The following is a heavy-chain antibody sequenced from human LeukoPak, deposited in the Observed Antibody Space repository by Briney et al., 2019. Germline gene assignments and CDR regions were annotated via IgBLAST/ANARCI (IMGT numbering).Heavy chain of an antibody. CDR3: ARETYSNILTGTDY. V-gene: IGHV1-18*01. CDR2: ISTYDDDI. CDR1: GYTFTTYG. D-gene: IGHD3-9*01. J-gene: IGHJ4*02. Sequence: ASVKVSCKASGYTFTTYGLSWVRQAPGQGLEWLGWISTYDDDIKYAQSLQGRLTLTIDTSTSTAYMELRSLTSDDTAVYYCARETYSNILTGTDYWGPGTLVTVSS.